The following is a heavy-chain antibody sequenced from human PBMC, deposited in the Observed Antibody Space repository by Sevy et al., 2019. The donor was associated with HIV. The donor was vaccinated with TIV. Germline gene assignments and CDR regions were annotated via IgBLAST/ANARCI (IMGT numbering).Heavy chain of an antibody. D-gene: IGHD2-15*01. Sequence: SETLSLTCAISGDSVSSNSAAWNWIRQSPSRGLEWLGRTYYRSKWYNDYAVSVKSRITINPDTSKNQFSLQLNSETPEDTAVYYCARDFVNLGYCSGGSCYSNYFDYWGQGTLVTVSS. V-gene: IGHV6-1*01. CDR1: GDSVSSNSAA. CDR3: ARDFVNLGYCSGGSCYSNYFDY. CDR2: TYYRSKWYN. J-gene: IGHJ4*02.